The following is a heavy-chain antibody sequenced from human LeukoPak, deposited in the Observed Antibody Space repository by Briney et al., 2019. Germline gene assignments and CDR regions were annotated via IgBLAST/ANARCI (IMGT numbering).Heavy chain of an antibody. J-gene: IGHJ4*02. Sequence: ASVKVSCKASGYTFTSYGISWVRQAPGQGREWMGWISAYNGNTNYAQKPQGRVTMTTDTSTSTAYMELRSLRSDDTAVYYCARDRDYYGSGSYHDYWGQGTLVTVSS. CDR1: GYTFTSYG. CDR2: ISAYNGNT. CDR3: ARDRDYYGSGSYHDY. D-gene: IGHD3-10*01. V-gene: IGHV1-18*01.